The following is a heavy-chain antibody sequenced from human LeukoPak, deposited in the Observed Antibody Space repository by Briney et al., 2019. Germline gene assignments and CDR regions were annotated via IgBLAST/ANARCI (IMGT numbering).Heavy chain of an antibody. Sequence: SETLSLTCTVSGGSISSSYWNWIRQPPGKGLDYIGYIYYSGSTNYNPSLKSRVTISVDTSKNQFSLKLSSVTAADTAVYYCARAPTVVTPFNWFDPWGQGTLVTVSS. D-gene: IGHD4-23*01. V-gene: IGHV4-59*08. CDR2: IYYSGST. J-gene: IGHJ5*02. CDR1: GGSISSSY. CDR3: ARAPTVVTPFNWFDP.